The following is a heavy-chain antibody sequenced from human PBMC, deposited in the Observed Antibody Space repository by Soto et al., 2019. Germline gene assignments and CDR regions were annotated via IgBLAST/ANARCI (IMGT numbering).Heavy chain of an antibody. J-gene: IGHJ4*02. D-gene: IGHD2-15*01. Sequence: GGSLRLSCAASGFTFSIYAMSWVRQAPGKGLEWVSGISGNGGFTYYADSVKGRFTISRDNSKNTLYLQMDSQRAEGTAVYYCAIFRYCSGEKCYYDCVQWGQRALVAAAS. CDR2: ISGNGGFT. CDR1: GFTFSIYA. CDR3: AIFRYCSGEKCYYDCVQ. V-gene: IGHV3-23*01.